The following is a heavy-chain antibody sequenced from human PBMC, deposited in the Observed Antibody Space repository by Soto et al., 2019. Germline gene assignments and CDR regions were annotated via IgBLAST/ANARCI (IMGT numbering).Heavy chain of an antibody. CDR1: GFTFSSYW. CDR3: ARDAGLVDQDAFDI. V-gene: IGHV3-74*01. Sequence: EVQLVESGGGLVQPGGSLRLSCAASGFTFSSYWMHWVRQAPGKGLVWVSRINSYGSSRGYADSVNGRFTVSRDNAKNTLYLQMNSLRAEDTAVYYCARDAGLVDQDAFDIWGQGTMVTVSS. J-gene: IGHJ3*02. CDR2: INSYGSSR. D-gene: IGHD2-15*01.